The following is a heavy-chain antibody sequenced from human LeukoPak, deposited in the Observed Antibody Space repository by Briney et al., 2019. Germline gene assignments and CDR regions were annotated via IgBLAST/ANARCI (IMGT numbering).Heavy chain of an antibody. D-gene: IGHD2-15*01. CDR3: ASGARYCSGGSCQHYFDY. Sequence: SETLSLTCTVSGGSISSYYWSWIRQPPGKGLEWIGYIYYSGSTNYNPSLKSRVTISVDTSKNQFPLKLSSVTAADTAVYYCASGARYCSGGSCQHYFDYWGQGTLVTVSS. V-gene: IGHV4-59*01. CDR1: GGSISSYY. CDR2: IYYSGST. J-gene: IGHJ4*02.